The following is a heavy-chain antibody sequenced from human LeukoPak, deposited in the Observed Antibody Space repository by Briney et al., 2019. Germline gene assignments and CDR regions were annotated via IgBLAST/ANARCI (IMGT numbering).Heavy chain of an antibody. CDR1: GFTFSSYN. D-gene: IGHD5-12*01. CDR3: ARDHSGYGCIDY. Sequence: PGGSLRLSCAASGFTFSSYNMNWVRQAPGKGLEWVSYISSTTNTIYYADFVKGRFTISRDNAKNSQYLQMNSLRAEDTAVYYCARDHSGYGCIDYWGQGTLVAVSS. CDR2: ISSTTNTI. V-gene: IGHV3-48*04. J-gene: IGHJ4*02.